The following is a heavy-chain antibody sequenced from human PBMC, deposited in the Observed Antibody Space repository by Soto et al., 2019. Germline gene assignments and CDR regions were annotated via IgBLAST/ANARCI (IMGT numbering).Heavy chain of an antibody. V-gene: IGHV4-59*08. J-gene: IGHJ5*02. CDR1: GGAISGYY. CDR2: VSYSGSS. CDR3: ARHGSDSGWFLFDP. Sequence: TLSLTCSLSGGAISGYYWSWIRQPPGEGLEWIGYVSYSGSSDYHPSLKSRVTISIDTSKNQLSLKMISVTAADTAVYYCARHGSDSGWFLFDPWGQGDLVTVSS. D-gene: IGHD6-19*01.